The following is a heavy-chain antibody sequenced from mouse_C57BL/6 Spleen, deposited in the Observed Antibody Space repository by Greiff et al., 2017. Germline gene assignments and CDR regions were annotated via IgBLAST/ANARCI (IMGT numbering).Heavy chain of an antibody. CDR3: ARAGVGRYYAMDY. D-gene: IGHD4-1*01. V-gene: IGHV1-78*01. CDR1: GYTFTDPT. Sequence: QVQLQQSDAELVQPGASVKISCKVSGYTFTDPTIHWMKQRPEQGLAWIGYIYPRDGSTKYNEKFKGKATLTADKSSSTAYMQLNSLTSEDTAVYICARAGVGRYYAMDYWGQGTSVTVSS. J-gene: IGHJ4*01. CDR2: IYPRDGST.